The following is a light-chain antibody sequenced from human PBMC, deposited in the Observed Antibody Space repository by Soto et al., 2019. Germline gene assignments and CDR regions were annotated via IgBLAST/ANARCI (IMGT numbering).Light chain of an antibody. CDR2: RGS. J-gene: IGKJ1*01. V-gene: IGKV3-15*01. CDR3: EPCYMGWA. CDR1: QRVSSN. Sequence: EIVMTQSPANLSVSPGERATLSFSASQRVSSNLAWYQQKPGQGPRLLIYRGSARATGIPARFSGSGSGTEFTVSITSLQPEDFGTYYCEPCYMGWACGQGTKVDIK.